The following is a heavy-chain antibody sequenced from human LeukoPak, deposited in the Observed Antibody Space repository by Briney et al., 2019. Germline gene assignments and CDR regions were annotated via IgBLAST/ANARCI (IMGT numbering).Heavy chain of an antibody. D-gene: IGHD3-22*01. J-gene: IGHJ4*02. Sequence: LGGSLRLSCAASGFTFSSYGMHWVHQTPGKGLEWVAVISYDGSNKYYADCVNGRFTISRDNSKNTLYLQMNSLRAEDTAVYYCAKDPSDSSGGPDYWGQGALVTVSS. CDR2: ISYDGSNK. CDR1: GFTFSSYG. V-gene: IGHV3-30*18. CDR3: AKDPSDSSGGPDY.